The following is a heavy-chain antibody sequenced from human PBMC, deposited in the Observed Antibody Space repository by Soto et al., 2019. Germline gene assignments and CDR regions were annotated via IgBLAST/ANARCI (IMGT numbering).Heavy chain of an antibody. J-gene: IGHJ4*02. CDR1: GYTFINYG. CDR3: ARVSSSWYKDYFDY. Sequence: ASVKVSCKTSGYTFINYGISWVRQAPGQGPEWMGWISPYNDDTKYAQKFQGRVTMTTDTSTRTAYMELSSLRSEDTAVYYCARVSSSWYKDYFDYWGQG. CDR2: ISPYNDDT. V-gene: IGHV1-18*01. D-gene: IGHD6-13*01.